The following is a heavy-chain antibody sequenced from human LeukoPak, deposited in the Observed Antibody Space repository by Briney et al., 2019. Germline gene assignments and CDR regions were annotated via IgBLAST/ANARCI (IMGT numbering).Heavy chain of an antibody. CDR1: GFTFSSNA. J-gene: IGHJ4*02. CDR3: ARDSSGFDY. V-gene: IGHV3-23*01. Sequence: GGSLRLSCAASGFTFSSNAMNWVRQAPGKGLEWVSGITGSGDSTYYADSVKGRFTISRDNSKNTVYLQMNSLRAEDTAVYYCARDSSGFDYWGQGTLVTVSS. CDR2: ITGSGDST. D-gene: IGHD6-19*01.